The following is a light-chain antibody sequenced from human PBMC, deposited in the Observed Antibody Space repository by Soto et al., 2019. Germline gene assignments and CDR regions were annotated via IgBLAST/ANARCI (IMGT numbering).Light chain of an antibody. V-gene: IGLV2-23*01. Sequence: QSALTQPASVSGSPGQSIAISCTGNSSDVGSYNLVSWYQQHPGKAPKVMIYEGSKRPSGVSNRFSGSKSGNTASLTISGLQAEDEADYYCCSYAGSSTYVFGTGTKLTVL. CDR1: SSDVGSYNL. CDR2: EGS. CDR3: CSYAGSSTYV. J-gene: IGLJ1*01.